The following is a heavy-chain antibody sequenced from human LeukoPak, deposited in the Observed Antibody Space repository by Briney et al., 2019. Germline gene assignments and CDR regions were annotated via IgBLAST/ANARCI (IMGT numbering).Heavy chain of an antibody. CDR3: ARRTNDYGDYGPSFDY. V-gene: IGHV1-46*01. CDR2: INPSGGST. CDR1: GYTFTSYY. D-gene: IGHD4-17*01. J-gene: IGHJ4*02. Sequence: ASVKVSCKASGYTFTSYYKHWVRQAPGQGLEWMGIINPSGGSTSYAQKFQGRVTMTRDTSTSTVYMELSSLRSEDTAVYYCARRTNDYGDYGPSFDYWGQGTLVTVSS.